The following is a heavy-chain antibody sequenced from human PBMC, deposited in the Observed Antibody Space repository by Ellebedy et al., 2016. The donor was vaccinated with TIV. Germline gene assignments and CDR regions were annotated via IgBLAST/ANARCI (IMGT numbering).Heavy chain of an antibody. V-gene: IGHV3-30*04. Sequence: GESLKISCAASGFTFSSYDMHWVRQAPGKGLEWVAFISYDGANKQSADSVKRRFTISRDNSKCTLFLQRKSLTVGDTAVYFCARDDYGDYVLDYWGHGTLVSVSS. J-gene: IGHJ4*01. CDR1: GFTFSSYD. D-gene: IGHD4-17*01. CDR3: ARDDYGDYVLDY. CDR2: ISYDGANK.